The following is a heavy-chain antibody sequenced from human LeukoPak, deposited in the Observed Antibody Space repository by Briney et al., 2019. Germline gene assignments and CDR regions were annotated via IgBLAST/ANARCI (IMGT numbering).Heavy chain of an antibody. CDR2: IYYSGST. V-gene: IGHV4-61*05. CDR1: GGSISSSSYY. CDR3: ARGDRGDYVWGSYRTSQYYFDY. D-gene: IGHD3-16*02. Sequence: SETLSLTCTVSGGSISSSSYYWGWIRQPPGKGLEWIGYIYYSGSTNYNPSLKSRVTISVDTSKNQFSLKLSSVTAADTAVYYCARGDRGDYVWGSYRTSQYYFDYWGQGTLVTVSS. J-gene: IGHJ4*02.